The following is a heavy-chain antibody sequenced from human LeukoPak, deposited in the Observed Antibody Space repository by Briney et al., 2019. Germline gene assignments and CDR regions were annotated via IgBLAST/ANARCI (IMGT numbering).Heavy chain of an antibody. J-gene: IGHJ4*02. CDR3: AKHYSSSWHYFDY. D-gene: IGHD6-13*01. CDR2: ISGSGGNT. V-gene: IGHV3-23*01. CDR1: GIAFSSYA. Sequence: GGSLRLSCEASGIAFSSYAMSWVRQAPGKGLEWVSAISGSGGNTYYAGSVKGRFTISRDNSKNTLYLQMNSLRAEDTALYYCAKHYSSSWHYFDYWGQGTLVTVSS.